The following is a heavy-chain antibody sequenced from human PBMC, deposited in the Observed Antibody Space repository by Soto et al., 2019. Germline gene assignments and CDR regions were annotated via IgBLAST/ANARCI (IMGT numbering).Heavy chain of an antibody. CDR3: VRGGSNYAS. J-gene: IGHJ5*02. Sequence: EVQLVESGGGLVQPGGSLRLSCTASGFTFSDSWMTWVRQAPGKGLEWVARIKPDESEKKYADSVKGRLSISRDNAKSSMYLQMDSLRGEDTAVYYCVRGGSNYASWGQGTLVTVSS. D-gene: IGHD4-4*01. CDR1: GFTFSDSW. CDR2: IKPDESEK. V-gene: IGHV3-7*01.